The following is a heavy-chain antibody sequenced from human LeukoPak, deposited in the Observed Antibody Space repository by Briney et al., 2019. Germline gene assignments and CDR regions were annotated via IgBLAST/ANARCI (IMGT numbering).Heavy chain of an antibody. D-gene: IGHD3-10*01. CDR1: GFTFSSYS. CDR2: ISSSSSTI. CDR3: AKYGYGDRSVEDY. J-gene: IGHJ4*02. V-gene: IGHV3-48*01. Sequence: GSLRLSCAASGFTFSSYSMNWVRQAPGKGLEWVSYISSSSSTIYYADSVKGRFTISRDNAKNSLYLQMNSLRAEDTAVYYCAKYGYGDRSVEDYWGQGTLVTVSS.